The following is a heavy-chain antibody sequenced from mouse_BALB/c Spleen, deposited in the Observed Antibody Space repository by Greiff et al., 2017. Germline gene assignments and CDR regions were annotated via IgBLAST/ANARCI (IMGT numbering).Heavy chain of an antibody. CDR3: ARPIYYYGSSLFAY. J-gene: IGHJ3*01. CDR1: GFNIKDTY. CDR2: IDPANGNT. D-gene: IGHD1-1*01. V-gene: IGHV14-3*02. Sequence: EVKLQQSGAELVKPGASVKLSCTASGFNIKDTYMHWVKQRPEQGLEWIGRIDPANGNTKYDPKFQGKATITADTSSNTAYLQLSSLTSEDTAVYYCARPIYYYGSSLFAYWGQGTLVTVSA.